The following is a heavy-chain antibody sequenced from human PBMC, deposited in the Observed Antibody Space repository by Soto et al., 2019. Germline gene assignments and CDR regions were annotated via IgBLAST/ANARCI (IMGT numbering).Heavy chain of an antibody. CDR1: GGSISSYY. J-gene: IGHJ4*02. CDR3: ARFSSSGSHPTDLDY. V-gene: IGHV4-59*08. CDR2: IYYSGST. D-gene: IGHD3-10*01. Sequence: SETLSLTCTVSGGSISSYYWSWIRQPPGKGLEWIGYIYYSGSTNYNPSLKSRVTISVDTSKNQFSLKLSSVTAADTAVYYCARFSSSGSHPTDLDYWGQGTLVTVSS.